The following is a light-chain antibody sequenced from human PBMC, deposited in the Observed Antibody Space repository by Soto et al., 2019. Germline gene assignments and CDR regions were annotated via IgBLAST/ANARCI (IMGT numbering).Light chain of an antibody. CDR3: QQYGSSPKT. CDR1: QSVTSSY. V-gene: IGKV3-20*01. J-gene: IGKJ1*01. CDR2: AAS. Sequence: EIVLTQSPGTLSLSPGERATLSCRASQSVTSSYLAWYQQKPGQAPRLLMYAASSRATGIPDRFSGSGSGTDFTLTISRLEPEEFAVYYCQQYGSSPKTFGQGTKVDIK.